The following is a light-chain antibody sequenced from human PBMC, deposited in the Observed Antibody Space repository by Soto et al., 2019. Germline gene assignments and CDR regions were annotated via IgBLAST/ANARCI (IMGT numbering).Light chain of an antibody. CDR2: DAS. J-gene: IGKJ1*01. CDR1: QSISTW. Sequence: DIQMTQSPSTLSASVGDRVTITCRASQSISTWLAWYQQKPGKAPKLLISDASNLESGVPSRFSGSGSGTEFTLTISSLQPDDFATYYCQQYNSYWTFGQGTKV. CDR3: QQYNSYWT. V-gene: IGKV1-5*01.